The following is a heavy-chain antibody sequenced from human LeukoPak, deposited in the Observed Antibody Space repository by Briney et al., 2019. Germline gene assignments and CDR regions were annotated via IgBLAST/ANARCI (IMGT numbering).Heavy chain of an antibody. D-gene: IGHD1-26*01. Sequence: PSETLSLTCTVSGGSVSSGSYYWSWIRQPPGKGLEWIGYIYYSGSTNYNPSLKSRVTISVDTSKNQFSLKLSSATAADTAVYYCARRDGSSYYFDYWGQGTLVTVSS. J-gene: IGHJ4*02. CDR1: GGSVSSGSYY. CDR3: ARRDGSSYYFDY. V-gene: IGHV4-61*01. CDR2: IYYSGST.